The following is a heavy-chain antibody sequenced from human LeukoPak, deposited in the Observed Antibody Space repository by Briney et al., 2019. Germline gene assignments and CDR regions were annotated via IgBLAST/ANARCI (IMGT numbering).Heavy chain of an antibody. D-gene: IGHD1-20*01. CDR1: GGSISSSSYY. J-gene: IGHJ4*02. V-gene: IGHV4-39*01. CDR2: IYYSGST. CDR3: ARSITGTYPVDY. Sequence: SETLSLTCTVSGGSISSSSYYWGWIRQPPGKGLEWIGSIYYSGSTYYNPSLKSRVTISVDTSKNQFSLKLSSVTAADTAVYYCARSITGTYPVDYWGQGTLVTVSS.